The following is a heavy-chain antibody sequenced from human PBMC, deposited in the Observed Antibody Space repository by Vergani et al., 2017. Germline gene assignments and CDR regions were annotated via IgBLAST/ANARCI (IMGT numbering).Heavy chain of an antibody. CDR2: IYYSGST. J-gene: IGHJ6*03. CDR1: GFTVSSNY. CDR3: ARVLYSNSGKNYYYYYMDV. Sequence: QVQLVESGGGLVKPGGSLRLSCAASGFTVSSNYMSWVRQAPGKGLEWIGYIYYSGSTYYNPSLKSRVTISVDTSKNQFSLKLSSVTAADTAVYYCARVLYSNSGKNYYYYYMDVWGKGTTVTVSS. V-gene: IGHV4-30-4*08. D-gene: IGHD4-11*01.